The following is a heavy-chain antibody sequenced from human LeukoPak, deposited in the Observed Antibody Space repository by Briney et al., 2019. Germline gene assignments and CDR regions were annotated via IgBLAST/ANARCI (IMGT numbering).Heavy chain of an antibody. V-gene: IGHV1-46*03. CDR2: INPSGGST. Sequence: AASVKVSCKASGGTFSSYAISWVRQAPGQGLEWMGIINPSGGSTSYAQKFQGRVTMTRDTSTSTVYMELSSLRSEDTAVYYCSSGDHSSSWYRYWGQGTLVTVSS. CDR3: SSGDHSSSWYRY. CDR1: GGTFSSYA. D-gene: IGHD6-13*01. J-gene: IGHJ4*02.